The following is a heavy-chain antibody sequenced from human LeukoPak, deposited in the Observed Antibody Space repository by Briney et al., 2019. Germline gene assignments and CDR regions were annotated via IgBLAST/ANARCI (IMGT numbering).Heavy chain of an antibody. Sequence: GASVKVSCKASGYTFTSYGISWVRQAPGQGLEWMGWISAYNGNTNYAQKLQGRVTMTTDTSTSTAYMELRSLRSDDTAVYYCARDYYDSSARSGGWFDPWGQGTLVTVSS. CDR2: ISAYNGNT. D-gene: IGHD3-22*01. CDR3: ARDYYDSSARSGGWFDP. J-gene: IGHJ5*02. CDR1: GYTFTSYG. V-gene: IGHV1-18*01.